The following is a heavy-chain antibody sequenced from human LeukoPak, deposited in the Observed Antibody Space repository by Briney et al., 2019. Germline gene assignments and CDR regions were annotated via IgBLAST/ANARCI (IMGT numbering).Heavy chain of an antibody. CDR1: GFIFSRYT. CDR2: ITSDSSYK. J-gene: IGHJ4*02. D-gene: IGHD3-22*01. V-gene: IGHV3-21*01. Sequence: GGSLRLSCEASGFIFSRYTMNWVRQAPGKGLEWVSSITSDSSYKYYADSVKGRFIISRDNSKNTLYLQMNSLRAEDTAVYYCARGYDSSGYYHDYWGQGTLVTVSS. CDR3: ARGYDSSGYYHDY.